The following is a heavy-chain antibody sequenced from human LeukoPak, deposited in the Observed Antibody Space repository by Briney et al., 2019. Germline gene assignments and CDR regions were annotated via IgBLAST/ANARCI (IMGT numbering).Heavy chain of an antibody. D-gene: IGHD4-17*01. J-gene: IGHJ4*02. CDR3: ATEIRPNDY. CDR2: ISISGGST. V-gene: IGHV3-23*01. Sequence: PGGSLRLSCAASGFTFSSHAMSWVRQAPGKGLEWVSSISISGGSTYYADSVKDRFTISRDNSKNTLYLQMTSLRPEDTGVYYCATEIRPNDYWGQGTLVTVSS. CDR1: GFTFSSHA.